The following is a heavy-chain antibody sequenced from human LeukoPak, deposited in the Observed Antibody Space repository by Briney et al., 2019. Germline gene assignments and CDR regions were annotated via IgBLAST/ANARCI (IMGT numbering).Heavy chain of an antibody. CDR1: GGSISGYY. CDR3: ARGLRFLEWPYYYYYMDV. CDR2: IYYSGST. V-gene: IGHV4-59*08. J-gene: IGHJ6*03. Sequence: SETLSLTCTVSGGSISGYYWSWIRQPPGKGLEWIGYIYYSGSTNYNPSLRSRLTISVDTSKNQFSLKLSSVTAADTAVYYCARGLRFLEWPYYYYYMDVWGKGTTVTVSS. D-gene: IGHD3-3*01.